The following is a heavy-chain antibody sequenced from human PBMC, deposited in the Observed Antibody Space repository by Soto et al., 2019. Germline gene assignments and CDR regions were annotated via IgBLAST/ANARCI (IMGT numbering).Heavy chain of an antibody. CDR1: GFTFSSYA. D-gene: IGHD6-13*01. Sequence: EVQLLESGGGLVQPGGSLRLSCAASGFTFSSYAMSWVRQAPGKGLEWVSAISGSGGSTYYADSVKGRFTISRDNSKEKLYLQMHSLGAEDTAVYYCAKDRSSRVSWFDPLGQGTLVTVSS. V-gene: IGHV3-23*01. CDR2: ISGSGGST. CDR3: AKDRSSRVSWFDP. J-gene: IGHJ5*02.